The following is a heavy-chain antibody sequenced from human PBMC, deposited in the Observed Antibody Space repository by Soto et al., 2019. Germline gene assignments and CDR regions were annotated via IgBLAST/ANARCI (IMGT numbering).Heavy chain of an antibody. J-gene: IGHJ4*02. CDR2: INPSDRTT. Sequence: ASVKVSCKASGYSFTSYYIHWVRQAPRQGLEWMGIINPSDRTTYYAQKFQGRVTMTSDTSTSTVYMELSSLRSEDTAVYYCASAPTMRGAYVDYWGQGALVTVSS. V-gene: IGHV1-46*01. CDR1: GYSFTSYY. CDR3: ASAPTMRGAYVDY.